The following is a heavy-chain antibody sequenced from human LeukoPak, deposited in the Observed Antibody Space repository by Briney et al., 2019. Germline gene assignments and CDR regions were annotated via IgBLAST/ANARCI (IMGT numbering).Heavy chain of an antibody. CDR3: ARAVPSAVYILPLTYSSSFDY. Sequence: SSETLSLTCTVSGGSISSSSYYWGWIRQPPGKGLEWIGSIYYSGSTYYNPSLKSRVTISVDTSKNQFSLKLSSVTAADTAVYYCARAVPSAVYILPLTYSSSFDYWGQGTLVTVSS. CDR2: IYYSGST. V-gene: IGHV4-39*07. CDR1: GGSISSSSYY. D-gene: IGHD6-13*01. J-gene: IGHJ4*02.